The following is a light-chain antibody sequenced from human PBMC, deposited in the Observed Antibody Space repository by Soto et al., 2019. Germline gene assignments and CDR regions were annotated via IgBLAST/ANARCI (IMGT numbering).Light chain of an antibody. J-gene: IGKJ1*01. CDR3: QQYLAIPRT. Sequence: DIVMTQSPDSLAVSLGARATINCKSSQSVIYSANNKNCLAWYQQRPGQPPKLLIYWASTRESGVPDRFSGSGSGTDFTLTISSLQAEDVAVYYCQQYLAIPRTFGQGTKVDIK. CDR1: QSVIYSANNKNC. V-gene: IGKV4-1*01. CDR2: WAS.